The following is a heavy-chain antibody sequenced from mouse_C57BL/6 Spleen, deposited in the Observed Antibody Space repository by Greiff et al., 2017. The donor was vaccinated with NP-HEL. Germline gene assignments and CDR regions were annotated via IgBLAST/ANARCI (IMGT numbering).Heavy chain of an antibody. CDR1: GYTFTSYW. V-gene: IGHV1-69*01. D-gene: IGHD1-2*01. Sequence: QVQLQQPGAELVMPGASVKLSCKASGYTFTSYWMHWVKQRPGQGLEWIGEIDPSDSYTNYNQKFKGKSTLTVDKSSSTAYMQLSSLTSEDSAVYYCARKVTTAYFDVWGTGTTATVSS. J-gene: IGHJ1*03. CDR3: ARKVTTAYFDV. CDR2: IDPSDSYT.